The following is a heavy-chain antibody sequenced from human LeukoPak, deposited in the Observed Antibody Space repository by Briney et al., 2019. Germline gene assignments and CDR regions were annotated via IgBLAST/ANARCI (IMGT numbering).Heavy chain of an antibody. Sequence: GGSLRLSCAASGFTFSDYYMSWIRQAPGKGLEWVSYISSSGSTIYYADSVKGRFTISRDNAKNSLYLQMNSLRAEDTAVYYCASPLGAVYSRSSTSDYWGQGTLVTVSS. V-gene: IGHV3-11*04. D-gene: IGHD6-6*01. CDR2: ISSSGSTI. CDR3: ASPLGAVYSRSSTSDY. CDR1: GFTFSDYY. J-gene: IGHJ4*02.